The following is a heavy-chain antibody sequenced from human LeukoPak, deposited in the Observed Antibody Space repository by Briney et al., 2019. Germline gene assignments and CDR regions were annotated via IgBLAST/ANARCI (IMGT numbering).Heavy chain of an antibody. Sequence: GASVKVSCKASGYTFTSYGISWVRQAPGQGLEWMGWISAYIGNTKYAQKIQGRVTMTTDTSTSTAYMELRSLRSDDTAVYYRARDGGSYSIAFDIWGQGTMVTVSS. D-gene: IGHD1-26*01. J-gene: IGHJ3*02. CDR2: ISAYIGNT. CDR3: ARDGGSYSIAFDI. V-gene: IGHV1-18*01. CDR1: GYTFTSYG.